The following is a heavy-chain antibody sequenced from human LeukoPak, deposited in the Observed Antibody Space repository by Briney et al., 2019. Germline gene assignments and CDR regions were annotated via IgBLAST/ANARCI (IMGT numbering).Heavy chain of an antibody. Sequence: SVKVSCKASGGTFSSYAISWVRQAPGQGLEWMGGIIPIFGTANYAQKFQGRVTITADESTSTAYMELSSLRSEDTAVYYCAREEAAGTRWFDPWGQGTLVTVSS. J-gene: IGHJ5*02. V-gene: IGHV1-69*13. CDR1: GGTFSSYA. CDR2: IIPIFGTA. D-gene: IGHD6-13*01. CDR3: AREEAAGTRWFDP.